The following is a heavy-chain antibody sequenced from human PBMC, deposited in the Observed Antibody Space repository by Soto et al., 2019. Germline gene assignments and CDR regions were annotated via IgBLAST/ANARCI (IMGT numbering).Heavy chain of an antibody. CDR2: ISYDGSNK. Sequence: PGGSLRLSCAASGFTFSSYGMHWVRQAPGKGLEWVAVISYDGSNKYYADSVKGRFTISRDNSKNTLYLQMNSLRAEDTAVYYCAKGRSVGFTYYYFAMDVWGQGTSVTVSS. CDR1: GFTFSSYG. J-gene: IGHJ6*02. D-gene: IGHD2-15*01. V-gene: IGHV3-30*18. CDR3: AKGRSVGFTYYYFAMDV.